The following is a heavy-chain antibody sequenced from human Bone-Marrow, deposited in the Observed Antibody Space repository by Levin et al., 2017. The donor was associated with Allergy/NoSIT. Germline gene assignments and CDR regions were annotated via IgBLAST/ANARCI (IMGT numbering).Heavy chain of an antibody. J-gene: IGHJ6*02. D-gene: IGHD3-10*01. CDR3: ARAVYGSGSLGDGMDV. CDR2: IWYDGSNK. CDR1: GFTFSAYG. Sequence: GASVKVSCAASGFTFSAYGMHWVRQAPGKGLEWVAVIWYDGSNKYYADSVKGRFTISRDNSKNTLFLQMNSLRAEDTAVYYCARAVYGSGSLGDGMDVWGQGTTVTVSS. V-gene: IGHV3-33*01.